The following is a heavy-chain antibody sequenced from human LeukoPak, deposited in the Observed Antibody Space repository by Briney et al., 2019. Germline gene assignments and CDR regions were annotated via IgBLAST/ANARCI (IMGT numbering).Heavy chain of an antibody. V-gene: IGHV3-9*01. CDR1: GFTFDGYA. Sequence: AGGSLRLSCAASGFTFDGYAMHWVRQAPGKGLEWVAGISWNSGSMDYVDSVKGRFTISRDNAKNSVYLQMNNLRAEDTALYYCAKDIGSLTYWYDDSSYSGALDYWGQGTLVTVSS. J-gene: IGHJ4*02. CDR2: ISWNSGSM. CDR3: AKDIGSLTYWYDDSSYSGALDY. D-gene: IGHD3-22*01.